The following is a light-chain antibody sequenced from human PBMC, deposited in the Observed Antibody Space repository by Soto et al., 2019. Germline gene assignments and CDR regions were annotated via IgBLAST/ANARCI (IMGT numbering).Light chain of an antibody. CDR1: SRDVGGYNY. J-gene: IGLJ2*01. CDR3: SSYAGSTLL. V-gene: IGLV2-8*01. CDR2: EVS. Sequence: QLVLTQPPSASGSPGQSVTISCTGTSRDVGGYNYVSWYQHHPGKAPKLMIYEVSKRPSGVPDRFSGSKSGNTASLTVSGLQAEDEADYYCSSYAGSTLLFGGGTKVTVL.